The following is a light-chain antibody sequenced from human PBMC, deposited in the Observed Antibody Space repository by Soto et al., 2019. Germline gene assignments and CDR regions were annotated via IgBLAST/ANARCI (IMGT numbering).Light chain of an antibody. CDR1: QSISSSY. V-gene: IGKV3-20*01. J-gene: IGKJ2*01. CDR2: GVS. CDR3: QQYVTSPYI. Sequence: DIVLTQSPGTLSLSPGERATLSCRASQSISSSYLAWYQQKPGQAPRLLIHGVSTRVSGIPDRFSGSGSGTDFTLTISRLEPEDFAVYYCQQYVTSPYIFGQGTKLEIK.